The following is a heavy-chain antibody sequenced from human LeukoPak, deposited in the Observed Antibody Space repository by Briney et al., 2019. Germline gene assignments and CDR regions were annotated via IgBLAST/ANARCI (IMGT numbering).Heavy chain of an antibody. D-gene: IGHD4-11*01. Sequence: GGSLRLSCAASGFTFNNFAMHWVRQAPGKGPEWISVISGSGADTYYADSVKGRFTISRDNSKNTVFLQMNSLRAEDTALFFCAKTDCSSIGCKRLHYWGPGTLVTVSS. V-gene: IGHV3-23*01. CDR3: AKTDCSSIGCKRLHY. J-gene: IGHJ4*02. CDR2: ISGSGADT. CDR1: GFTFNNFA.